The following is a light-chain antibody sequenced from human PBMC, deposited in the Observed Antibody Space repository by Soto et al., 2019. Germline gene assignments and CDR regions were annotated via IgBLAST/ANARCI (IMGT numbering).Light chain of an antibody. V-gene: IGLV2-14*01. CDR2: EVS. CDR3: SSYTSSSTLV. Sequence: QSALTQPASVYGSPGQSITISCPGTSSDVGGYNYVSWYQQHPGKAPKLMIYEVSNRPSGVSNRFSGSKSGNMASLTISGLQAEDEADYYCSSYTSSSTLVFGTGTKVTVL. CDR1: SSDVGGYNY. J-gene: IGLJ1*01.